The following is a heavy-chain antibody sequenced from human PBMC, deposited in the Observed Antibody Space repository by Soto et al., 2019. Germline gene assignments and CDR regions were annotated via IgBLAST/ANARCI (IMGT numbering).Heavy chain of an antibody. J-gene: IGHJ6*02. D-gene: IGHD6-13*01. Sequence: PGGSLRLSCAASGFTFSSFAMTWVRQAPGEGLEWVANIKPSGSDKYYADSVKGRFTISRDNAKNSLCLQMNSLRAEDTAVYYCARDLSPGIAAAERDYYYGMDVWGQGTTVTVSS. CDR2: IKPSGSDK. V-gene: IGHV3-7*03. CDR1: GFTFSSFA. CDR3: ARDLSPGIAAAERDYYYGMDV.